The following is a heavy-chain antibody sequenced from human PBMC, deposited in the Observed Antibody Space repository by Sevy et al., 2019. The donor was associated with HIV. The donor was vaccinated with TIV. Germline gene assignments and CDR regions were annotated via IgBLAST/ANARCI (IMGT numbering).Heavy chain of an antibody. D-gene: IGHD3-10*01. CDR1: VFTFRSYG. Sequence: GGSLRLSCAASVFTFRSYGMHWVRQAPGKGLEWVAFIRYDGSTKYYADSVKGRFTISRDNSKNTLYLQMNSLRAEDTAIYYCAKGLGMVQGALLSEDIWGQGTMVTVSS. V-gene: IGHV3-30*02. CDR2: IRYDGSTK. CDR3: AKGLGMVQGALLSEDI. J-gene: IGHJ3*02.